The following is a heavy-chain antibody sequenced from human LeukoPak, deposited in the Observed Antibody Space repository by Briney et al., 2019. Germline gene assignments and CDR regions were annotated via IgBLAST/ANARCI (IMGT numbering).Heavy chain of an antibody. J-gene: IGHJ6*02. CDR1: GFTFSSYG. V-gene: IGHV3-30*02. Sequence: GGSLRLSCAASGFTFSSYGMHWVRQAPGEGLEWVAFIRYDGSNKYYADSVKGRFTISRDNSKNTLYLQMNSLRAEDTAVYYCAKGGIVDTAMVYYYYGMDVWGQGTTVTVSS. D-gene: IGHD5-18*01. CDR3: AKGGIVDTAMVYYYYGMDV. CDR2: IRYDGSNK.